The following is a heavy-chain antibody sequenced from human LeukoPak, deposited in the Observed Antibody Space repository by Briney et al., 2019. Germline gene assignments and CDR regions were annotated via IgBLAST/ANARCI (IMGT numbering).Heavy chain of an antibody. J-gene: IGHJ6*02. Sequence: AGGSLRLSCAASGFTFDDYAMHWVRQAPGKGLEWVSGISWNSGSIGYADSVKGRFTISRDNAKNSLYLQMNSLRAEDTALYYCAKDIESTIPPGLYCHGMDVWGQGTTVTVSS. CDR3: AKDIESTIPPGLYCHGMDV. D-gene: IGHD3-3*01. CDR2: ISWNSGSI. CDR1: GFTFDDYA. V-gene: IGHV3-9*01.